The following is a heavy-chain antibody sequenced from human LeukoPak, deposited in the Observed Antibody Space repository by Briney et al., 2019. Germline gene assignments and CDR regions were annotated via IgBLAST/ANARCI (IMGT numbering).Heavy chain of an antibody. J-gene: IGHJ5*02. D-gene: IGHD6-19*01. V-gene: IGHV4-59*08. CDR3: ARRAYSSGCYWFDP. CDR1: GGSISSYY. CDR2: IYHSGST. Sequence: SETLSLTCTVSGGSISSYYWSWIRQPPGKGLEWIGYIYHSGSTNYIPSLKSRVTISVDTSKNQFSLNLSSVTAADTAVYYCARRAYSSGCYWFDPWGQGTLVTVPS.